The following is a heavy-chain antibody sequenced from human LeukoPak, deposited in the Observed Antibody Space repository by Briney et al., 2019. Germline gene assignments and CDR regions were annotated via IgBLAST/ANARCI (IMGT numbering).Heavy chain of an antibody. D-gene: IGHD3-22*01. Sequence: ASVKVSCKASGYIFTSYCMHWVRQAPGQGLEWMGIINPSGGSTSYAQKFQGRVTMTRDTSTSTVYMELSSLRSEDTAVYYCARTLPGYYDSSGFNAFDIWGQGTMVTVSS. CDR2: INPSGGST. CDR3: ARTLPGYYDSSGFNAFDI. CDR1: GYIFTSYC. V-gene: IGHV1-46*01. J-gene: IGHJ3*02.